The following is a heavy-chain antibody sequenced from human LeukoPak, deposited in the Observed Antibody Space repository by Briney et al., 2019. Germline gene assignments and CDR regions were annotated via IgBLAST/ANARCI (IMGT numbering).Heavy chain of an antibody. Sequence: GGSLRLSCAASGFTFSTYEMNWVRQAPGKGLEWVAVIWYDGSNKYYADSVKGRFTISRDNSKNTLYLQMNSLRAEDTAVYYCARVSDYVWGSLSYWDQGSLVTVSS. CDR2: IWYDGSNK. V-gene: IGHV3-33*08. CDR1: GFTFSTYE. J-gene: IGHJ4*02. D-gene: IGHD3-16*01. CDR3: ARVSDYVWGSLSY.